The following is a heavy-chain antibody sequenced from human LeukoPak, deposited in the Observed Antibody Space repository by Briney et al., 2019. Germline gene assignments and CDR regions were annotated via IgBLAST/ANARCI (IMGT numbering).Heavy chain of an antibody. CDR3: ARDIRFSGQLGY. Sequence: PSETLSLTCTVSGGSISSSSYYWGWIRQPPGKGLEWIGSIYYSGSTYYNPSLKSRVTISVDTSKNQFSLKLSSVTAADTAVYYCARDIRFSGQLGYWGQGTLVTVSS. CDR1: GGSISSSSYY. J-gene: IGHJ4*02. V-gene: IGHV4-39*07. D-gene: IGHD6-13*01. CDR2: IYYSGST.